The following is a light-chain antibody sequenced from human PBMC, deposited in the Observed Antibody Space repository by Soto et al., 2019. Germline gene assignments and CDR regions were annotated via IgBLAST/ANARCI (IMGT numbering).Light chain of an antibody. CDR3: AAWDDSLSGYV. V-gene: IGLV1-47*01. CDR1: SSNIVSDY. CDR2: RNN. J-gene: IGLJ1*01. Sequence: QSVLTQPPSASGTPGQRVTISCSGSSSNIVSDYVYWYQQFPGTAPKLLIYRNNQRPSGVPDRFSGSKSGTSASLAISGLRSEDEADYYCAAWDDSLSGYVFGTGTKVTVL.